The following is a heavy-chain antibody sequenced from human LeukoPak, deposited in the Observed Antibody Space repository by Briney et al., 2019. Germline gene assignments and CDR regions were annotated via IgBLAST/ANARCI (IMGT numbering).Heavy chain of an antibody. D-gene: IGHD1-26*01. J-gene: IGHJ4*02. V-gene: IGHV3-23*01. CDR3: AKAKRVGHFDY. CDR2: ISGSGGST. CDR1: GGSISSSN. Sequence: ETLSLTCAVSGGSISSSNWWSWVRQAPGKGLEWVSAISGSGGSTYYADSVKGRFTISRDNSKNTLYLQMNSLRAEDTAVYYCAKAKRVGHFDYWGQGTLVTVSS.